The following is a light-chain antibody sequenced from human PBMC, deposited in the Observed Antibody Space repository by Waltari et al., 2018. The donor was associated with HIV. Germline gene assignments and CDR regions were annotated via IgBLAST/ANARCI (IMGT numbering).Light chain of an antibody. Sequence: DVQMAQSPSPVSASVGDRVTITCRASQGIKRWLAWYQKKPAAAPTLLIYDASGLQSGVPARFNGSGSGLDFTLSITNFQPEDSATYYCQQAISFPHTFGGGTRVDI. V-gene: IGKV1-12*01. CDR2: DAS. J-gene: IGKJ4*01. CDR1: QGIKRW. CDR3: QQAISFPHT.